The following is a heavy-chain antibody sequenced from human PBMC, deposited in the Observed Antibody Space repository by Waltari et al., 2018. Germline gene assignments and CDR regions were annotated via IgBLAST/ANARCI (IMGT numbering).Heavy chain of an antibody. CDR1: GDSMSSTDF. V-gene: IGHV4-4*02. D-gene: IGHD2-15*01. J-gene: IGHJ5*02. CDR2: VQRRGRT. Sequence: QLQLQESGPGLVKPSGTLSLNCDVSGDSMSSTDFWSWVRQSPQRGLEWLGQVQRRGRTNYHPSFAGRVTVSVDTSNNQFSLKVTSATAADSAIYFCARDRGRGLYLDTWGPGILVTVSP. CDR3: ARDRGRGLYLDT.